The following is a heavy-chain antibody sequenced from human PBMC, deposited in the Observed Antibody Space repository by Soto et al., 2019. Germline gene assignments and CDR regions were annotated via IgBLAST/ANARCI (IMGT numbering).Heavy chain of an antibody. Sequence: PSETLSLTCTVSGGSISSYYWSWIRQPPGKGLEWIGYIYYSGSTNYNPSLKSRVTISVDTSKNQFSLKLSSVTAADTAVYYCARRSGYDSPYYFDYWGQGTLVTVSS. J-gene: IGHJ4*02. CDR3: ARRSGYDSPYYFDY. D-gene: IGHD5-12*01. CDR2: IYYSGST. V-gene: IGHV4-59*08. CDR1: GGSISSYY.